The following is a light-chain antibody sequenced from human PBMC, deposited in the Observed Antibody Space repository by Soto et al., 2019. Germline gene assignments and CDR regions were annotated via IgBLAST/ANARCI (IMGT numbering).Light chain of an antibody. J-gene: IGKJ1*01. CDR1: QAIGNS. CDR3: KQSFASSWT. V-gene: IGKV1-39*01. Sequence: DIQMTQSPSSLSASVGDRVTITCRTSQAIGNSVNWYQQKPGKAPNLLGYGTSTLQSGVPSRFSGSGSGTDFTLTISSAQREDFATYYCKQSFASSWTFGQGTKVEIK. CDR2: GTS.